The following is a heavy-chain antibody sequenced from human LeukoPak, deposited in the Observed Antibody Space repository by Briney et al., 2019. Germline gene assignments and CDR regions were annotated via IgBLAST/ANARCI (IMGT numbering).Heavy chain of an antibody. V-gene: IGHV1-2*02. Sequence: ASVTVSCKASGYTFTGYYMHWVRQAPGQGLEWMGWINPNSGSTNYAQKFQGRVTLTRDTSISTAYMELSRLRSDDTAVYYCARALRGGYYDSSGYYYPYYFDYWGQGTLVSVSS. J-gene: IGHJ4*02. CDR2: INPNSGST. CDR1: GYTFTGYY. CDR3: ARALRGGYYDSSGYYYPYYFDY. D-gene: IGHD3-22*01.